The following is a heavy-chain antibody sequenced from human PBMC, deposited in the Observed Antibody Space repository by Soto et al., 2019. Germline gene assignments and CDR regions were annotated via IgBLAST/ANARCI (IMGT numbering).Heavy chain of an antibody. CDR2: IYYSGST. CDR1: GGSFNNYY. V-gene: IGHV4-59*01. Sequence: SETLSLTCTVSGGSFNNYYWSWIRQPPGKGLEWIGYIYYSGSTNYNPSLKSRVTISLDRSKNQFSLKLSSVTAADTAIYYCTRTITGYAFDSWGQGTLVTVSS. J-gene: IGHJ4*02. D-gene: IGHD1-20*01. CDR3: TRTITGYAFDS.